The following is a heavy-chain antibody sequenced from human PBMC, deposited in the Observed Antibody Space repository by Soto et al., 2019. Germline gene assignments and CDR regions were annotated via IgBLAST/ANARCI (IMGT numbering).Heavy chain of an antibody. V-gene: IGHV1-18*01. CDR1: GYTFTSYG. CDR3: ARDTQYDFWSGYYMARWFDP. CDR2: ISAYNGNT. J-gene: IGHJ5*02. D-gene: IGHD3-3*01. Sequence: ASVKVSCKASGYTFTSYGISWVRQAPGQGLECMGWISAYNGNTNYAQKLQGRVTMTTDTSTSTAYMELRSLRSDDTAVYYCARDTQYDFWSGYYMARWFDPWGQGTLVTVSS.